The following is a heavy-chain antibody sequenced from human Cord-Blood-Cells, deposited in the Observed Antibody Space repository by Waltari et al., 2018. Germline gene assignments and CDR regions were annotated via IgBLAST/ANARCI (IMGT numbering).Heavy chain of an antibody. CDR2: IKQDGSEK. D-gene: IGHD2-15*01. Sequence: EVQLVESGGGLVQPGGSLRLSCAASGFPFSSYWMSWVRQAPGKGLEGVANIKQDGSEKYYVDSVKGRFTISRDNAKNSLYLQMNSLRAEDTAVYYCARSRIARDAFDIWGQGTMVTVSS. CDR3: ARSRIARDAFDI. V-gene: IGHV3-7*01. CDR1: GFPFSSYW. J-gene: IGHJ3*02.